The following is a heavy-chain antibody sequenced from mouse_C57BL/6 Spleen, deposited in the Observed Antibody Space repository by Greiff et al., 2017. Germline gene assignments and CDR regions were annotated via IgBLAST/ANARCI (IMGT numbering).Heavy chain of an antibody. CDR1: GFTFSSYA. V-gene: IGHV5S21*01. J-gene: IGHJ3*01. CDR3: AGDYYRDSYSWFAY. CDR2: ISRGGDYI. D-gene: IGHD1-1*02. Sequence: EVKVLESGEGLVKPGGSLKLSCAASGFTFSSYAMSWVRQTPEKRLEWVAYISRGGDYIYYADTVKGRFTISRDNARNTLYLQMSSQKSEDTAMYYCAGDYYRDSYSWFAYWGQGTLVTVSA.